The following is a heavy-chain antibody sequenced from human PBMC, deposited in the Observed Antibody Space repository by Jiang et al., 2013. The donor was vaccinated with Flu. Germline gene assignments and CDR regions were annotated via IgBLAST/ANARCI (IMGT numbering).Heavy chain of an antibody. J-gene: IGHJ5*02. CDR1: GGSISSYY. V-gene: IGHV4-59*01. Sequence: LLKPSETLSLTCTVSGGSISSYYWSWIRQPPGKGLGWIGYIYYSGSTNYNPSLKSRVTISVDTSKNQFSLKLSSVTAADTAVYYCARLGWNDVWSPSTLGWFDPWG. CDR3: ARLGWNDVWSPSTLGWFDP. CDR2: IYYSGST. D-gene: IGHD1-1*01.